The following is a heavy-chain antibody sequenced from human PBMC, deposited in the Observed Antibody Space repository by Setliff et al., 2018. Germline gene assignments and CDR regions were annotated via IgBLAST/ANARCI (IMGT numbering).Heavy chain of an antibody. J-gene: IGHJ3*01. D-gene: IGHD3-22*01. Sequence: PGGSLRLSCAASGFTFGHYTMNWVRQAPGKGLEWVSLLSCDGRTTFYADSVRGRFTISRDTSRNSLYLQMDSLRPEDTALYYCAKDRRGSCGYPPVGDSFDFWGQGTMVTVSS. CDR1: GFTFGHYT. CDR3: AKDRRGSCGYPPVGDSFDF. CDR2: LSCDGRTT. V-gene: IGHV3-43*01.